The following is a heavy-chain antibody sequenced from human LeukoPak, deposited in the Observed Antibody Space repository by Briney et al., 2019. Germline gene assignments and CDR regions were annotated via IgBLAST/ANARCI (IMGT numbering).Heavy chain of an antibody. CDR1: GGSISSYY. Sequence: PSETLSLTCTVSGGSISSYYWSWIRQPPGKGLEWIGYIYYSGSTNYNPSLKSRDIISLDTSKNQFSLKLSSVTAADTAVYYCARRYSDILTGYHRGELYWYFDLWGRSTLVTVSS. CDR2: IYYSGST. V-gene: IGHV4-59*08. CDR3: ARRYSDILTGYHRGELYWYFDL. D-gene: IGHD3-9*01. J-gene: IGHJ2*01.